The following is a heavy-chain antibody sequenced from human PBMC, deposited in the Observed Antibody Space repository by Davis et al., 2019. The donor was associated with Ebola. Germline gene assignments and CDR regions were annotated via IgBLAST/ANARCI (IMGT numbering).Heavy chain of an antibody. D-gene: IGHD3-10*01. CDR2: IYYSGST. V-gene: IGHV4-39*01. CDR3: ARQHTMVQGVISYYYYGMDV. J-gene: IGHJ6*02. CDR1: GGSISSSSYY. Sequence: PSETLSLTCTVSGGSISSSSYYWGWIRQPPGKGLEWIGSIYYSGSTYYNPSLKSRVTISVDTSKNQFSLKLSSVTAADTAVYYCARQHTMVQGVISYYYYGMDVWGQGTTVTVSS.